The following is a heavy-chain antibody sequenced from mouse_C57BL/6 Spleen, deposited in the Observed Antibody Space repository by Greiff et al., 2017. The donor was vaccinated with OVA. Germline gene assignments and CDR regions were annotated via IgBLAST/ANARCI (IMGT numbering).Heavy chain of an antibody. CDR3: ARGDYGSSYDWYFDV. CDR2: ISYDGSN. Sequence: EVKLVESGPGLVKPSQSLSLTCSVTGYSITSGYYWNWIRQFPGNKLEWMGYISYDGSNNYNPSLKNRISITRDTSKNQFFLKLNSVTTEDTATYYCARGDYGSSYDWYFDVWGTGTTVTVSS. CDR1: GYSITSGYY. D-gene: IGHD1-1*01. J-gene: IGHJ1*03. V-gene: IGHV3-6*01.